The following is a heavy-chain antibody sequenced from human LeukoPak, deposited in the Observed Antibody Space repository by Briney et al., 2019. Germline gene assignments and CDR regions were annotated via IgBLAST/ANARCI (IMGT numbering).Heavy chain of an antibody. V-gene: IGHV3-23*01. CDR3: AKDLRWTGRYSNSFDY. CDR2: ISGSGDST. J-gene: IGHJ4*02. Sequence: PGGSLRLSCAASGFTFSNYAMNWVRQAPGKGLEWVSTISGSGDSTYYADSVKGRFTISRDNSKNTLNLQMNSLRAEDTAVYYCAKDLRWTGRYSNSFDYWGQGALVTVSS. CDR1: GFTFSNYA. D-gene: IGHD3/OR15-3a*01.